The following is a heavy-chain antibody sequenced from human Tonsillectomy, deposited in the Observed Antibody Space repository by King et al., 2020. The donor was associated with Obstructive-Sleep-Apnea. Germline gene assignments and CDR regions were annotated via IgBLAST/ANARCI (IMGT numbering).Heavy chain of an antibody. J-gene: IGHJ6*02. Sequence: VQLVQSGAEVKKPGASVKVSCKASGYTFTNYDISWVRQAPGQGLEWMGCISPYNVNTYSEQKVQGRVTMTTETSTSTAYLELRSLISDDTAVYYCARDPPPYSKDYYGMDVWGQGTTVTVSS. CDR1: GYTFTNYD. CDR3: ARDPPPYSKDYYGMDV. V-gene: IGHV1-18*01. D-gene: IGHD4-11*01. CDR2: ISPYNVNT.